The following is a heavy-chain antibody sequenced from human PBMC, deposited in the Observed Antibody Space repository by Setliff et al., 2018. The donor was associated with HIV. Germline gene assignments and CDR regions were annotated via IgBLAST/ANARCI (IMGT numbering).Heavy chain of an antibody. V-gene: IGHV4-59*11. CDR3: ARLRGSYDFSNWFDP. CDR1: GGSIRSHY. J-gene: IGHJ5*02. CDR2: IYYSGST. Sequence: SETLSLTCTVSGGSIRSHYWSWIRQPPGKRLEWIGYIYYSGSTNYNPSLKSRVTISVDTAKNQFSLKLSSVPAADTAVYYCARLRGSYDFSNWFDPWGQGAQVTVSS. D-gene: IGHD3-3*01.